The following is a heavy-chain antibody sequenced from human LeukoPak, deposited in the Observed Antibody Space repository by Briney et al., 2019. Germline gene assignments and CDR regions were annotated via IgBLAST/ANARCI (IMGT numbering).Heavy chain of an antibody. J-gene: IGHJ4*02. V-gene: IGHV3-30*02. CDR2: IRFDGSNK. CDR1: GFPFSKSG. CDR3: AKARWTYYQWSFDY. Sequence: GGSLRLSCAASGFPFSKSGMHWVRQAPGKGLEWVTFIRFDGSNKYYTDSVKGRFTISRDNSKNTLYLQMNSLRGEDTAVYYCAKARWTYYQWSFDYWGQGTLVTVSS. D-gene: IGHD3-22*01.